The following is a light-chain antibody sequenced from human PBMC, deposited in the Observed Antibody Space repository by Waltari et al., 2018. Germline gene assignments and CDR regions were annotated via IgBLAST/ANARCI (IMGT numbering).Light chain of an antibody. CDR3: QQSYS. J-gene: IGKJ5*01. CDR1: QSSSDY. CDR2: AAS. V-gene: IGKV1-39*01. Sequence: DIQMTQSPSSLSPSVGDRVTITCRASQSSSDYLNWYQQKPGKAPKPLIYAASTLQSGVPSRFSGSGSGTDFALTISSLQPEDFATYYCQQSYSFGQGTRLEIK.